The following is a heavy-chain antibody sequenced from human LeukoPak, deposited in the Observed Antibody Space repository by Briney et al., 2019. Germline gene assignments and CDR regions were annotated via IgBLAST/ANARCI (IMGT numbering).Heavy chain of an antibody. V-gene: IGHV1-69*01. D-gene: IGHD2-2*01. J-gene: IGHJ5*02. CDR3: ARSGIVVVPAPTAETQDP. CDR2: IIPIFGTA. CDR1: GGTFSSYA. Sequence: SVKVSCKASGGTFSSYAISWVRQAPGQGLEWMGGIIPIFGTANYAQKFQGRVTITADESTSTAYMELRSLRSDDTAVYYCARSGIVVVPAPTAETQDPWGQGTLVTVSS.